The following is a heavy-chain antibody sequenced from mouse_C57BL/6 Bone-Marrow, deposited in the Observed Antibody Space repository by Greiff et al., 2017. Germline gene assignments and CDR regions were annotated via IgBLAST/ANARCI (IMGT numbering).Heavy chain of an antibody. J-gene: IGHJ1*03. Sequence: EVKLVESGGGLVQPGESLKLSCESNEYEFPSHDMSWVRKTPEKRLELVAAINSDGGSTYYPDTMERRFIISRDNTKKTLYLQMSSLRSEDTALYYCARHSYYGSSYDWYFDVWGTGTTVTVSS. CDR2: INSDGGST. D-gene: IGHD1-1*01. CDR1: EYEFPSHD. CDR3: ARHSYYGSSYDWYFDV. V-gene: IGHV5-2*01.